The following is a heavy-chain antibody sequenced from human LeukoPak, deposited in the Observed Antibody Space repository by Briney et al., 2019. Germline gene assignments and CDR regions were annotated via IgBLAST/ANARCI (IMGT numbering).Heavy chain of an antibody. V-gene: IGHV3-30*02. J-gene: IGHJ4*02. Sequence: GGSLRLSCAASGFTFSNYVMHWVRQAPGKGLEWVAFIRYDGSIEYYTDSVKGRFTISRDNSKSTLYLQMNSLRAEDTAVYYCARSPYFDWLLHFDYWGQGTLVTVSS. CDR1: GFTFSNYV. CDR2: IRYDGSIE. CDR3: ARSPYFDWLLHFDY. D-gene: IGHD3-9*01.